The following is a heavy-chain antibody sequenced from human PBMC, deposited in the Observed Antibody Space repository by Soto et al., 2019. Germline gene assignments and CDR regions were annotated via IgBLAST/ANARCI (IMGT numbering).Heavy chain of an antibody. CDR2: INAGNVNT. V-gene: IGHV1-3*01. D-gene: IGHD3-10*01. J-gene: IGHJ6*03. CDR3: AIQFYYGSGSYGYYMDV. Sequence: QVQLVQSGAEVKKPGASVKVSCKASGYTFTSYAMHWVRQAPGQRLEWMGWINAGNVNTKYSQKFQGRVTITRDTSASTAYMELSSLSSEDTAVYYCAIQFYYGSGSYGYYMDVWGKGTTVTVSS. CDR1: GYTFTSYA.